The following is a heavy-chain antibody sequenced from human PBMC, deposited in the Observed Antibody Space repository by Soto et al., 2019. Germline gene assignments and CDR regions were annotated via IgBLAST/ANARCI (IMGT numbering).Heavy chain of an antibody. V-gene: IGHV1-2*02. J-gene: IGHJ5*02. CDR2: INPNSGGT. Sequence: GASVKVSCKASGYTLTGYYMHWVRQAPGQGLEWMGWINPNSGGTNYAQKFQGRVTMTRDTSISTAYMELSRLRSDDTAVYYCARDALLPPNWFDPWGQGTLVTVSS. CDR1: GYTLTGYY. CDR3: ARDALLPPNWFDP. D-gene: IGHD2-15*01.